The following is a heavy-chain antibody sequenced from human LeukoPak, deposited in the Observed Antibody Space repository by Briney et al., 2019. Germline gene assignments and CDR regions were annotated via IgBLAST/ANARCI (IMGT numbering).Heavy chain of an antibody. CDR3: ARDSVKQRETGPVNWFDP. CDR1: GSSISSETFY. Sequence: SETLSLTCTVSGSSISSETFYWNWIRQSAGKGLEWIGRIYSSGKTNYNPSLKSRVTISIDASKNLFSLQLISVTAADTAVYYCARDSVKQRETGPVNWFDPWGQGILVTVSS. D-gene: IGHD1-14*01. V-gene: IGHV4-61*02. CDR2: IYSSGKT. J-gene: IGHJ5*02.